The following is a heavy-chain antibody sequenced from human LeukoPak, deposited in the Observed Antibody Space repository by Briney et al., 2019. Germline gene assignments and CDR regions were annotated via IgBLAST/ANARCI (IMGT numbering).Heavy chain of an antibody. D-gene: IGHD3-9*01. CDR2: ISAYNGNT. CDR3: ARAREDYDILTGYRSRAFDI. J-gene: IGHJ3*02. V-gene: IGHV1-18*01. Sequence: ASVKVSCKASGYTFTSYGISWVRQAPGQGLEWMGWISAYNGNTNYAQKLQGRVTMTTDTSTSTAYMELRSLRSDDTAVYYCARAREDYDILTGYRSRAFDIWGQGTMVTVSS. CDR1: GYTFTSYG.